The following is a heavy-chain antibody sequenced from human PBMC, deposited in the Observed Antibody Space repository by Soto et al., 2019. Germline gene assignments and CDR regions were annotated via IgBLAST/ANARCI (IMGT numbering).Heavy chain of an antibody. CDR2: IIDGGSAM. Sequence: LRLSCAASGFTFSDYYLSWIRQAPGKGLDWVSSIIDGGSAMPYADSVKGRFTISRDNAKNSLFLQMNSLRAEDTAVYYCATYRRYYDSSGYFWGQGTLVTVPS. V-gene: IGHV3-11*01. CDR1: GFTFSDYY. CDR3: ATYRRYYDSSGYF. D-gene: IGHD3-22*01. J-gene: IGHJ4*02.